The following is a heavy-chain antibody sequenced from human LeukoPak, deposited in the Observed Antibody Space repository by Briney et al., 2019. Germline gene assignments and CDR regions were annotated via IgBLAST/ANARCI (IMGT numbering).Heavy chain of an antibody. CDR2: IYHSGST. CDR1: GGSISSSSYY. V-gene: IGHV4-61*01. D-gene: IGHD5-12*01. J-gene: IGHJ4*02. CDR3: ARDGYSGNDGL. Sequence: SETLSLICTVSGGSISSSSYYWGWIRQPPGKGLEWIGYIYHSGSTKYNPSLKSRVTISVDTSKNQFSLKLSSVTAADTAVYYCARDGYSGNDGLWGQGTLVTVSS.